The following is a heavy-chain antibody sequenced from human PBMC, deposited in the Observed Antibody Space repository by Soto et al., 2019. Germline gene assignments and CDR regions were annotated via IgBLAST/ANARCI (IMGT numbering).Heavy chain of an antibody. Sequence: ASVKVSCKASGYTFTSYGISWVRQAPGQGLEWMGWISAYNGNTNYAQKLQGRVTMTTDTSTSTAYMELRSLRSDDTAVYYCARAVKYYDDSSGYYQHNWFDLWGQGTLVTVSS. CDR1: GYTFTSYG. V-gene: IGHV1-18*01. J-gene: IGHJ5*02. CDR3: ARAVKYYDDSSGYYQHNWFDL. D-gene: IGHD3-22*01. CDR2: ISAYNGNT.